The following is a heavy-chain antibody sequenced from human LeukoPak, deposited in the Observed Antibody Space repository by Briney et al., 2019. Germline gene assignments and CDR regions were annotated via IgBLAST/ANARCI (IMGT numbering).Heavy chain of an antibody. CDR1: GHTFTGYY. CDR2: INPNSGGT. D-gene: IGHD3-22*01. V-gene: IGHV1-2*06. CDR3: ARDDYDSSGYYDY. Sequence: ASVKVSCKASGHTFTGYYMHWVRQAPGQGLEWMGRINPNSGGTNYTQKFQGRVTMTRDTSFSTAYMELSRLRSDDTAVYYCARDDYDSSGYYDYWGQGTLVTVSS. J-gene: IGHJ4*02.